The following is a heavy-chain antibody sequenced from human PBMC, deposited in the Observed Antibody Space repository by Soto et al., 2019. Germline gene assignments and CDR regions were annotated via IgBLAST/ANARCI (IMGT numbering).Heavy chain of an antibody. Sequence: QLTLKESGPTLVRPAQTLTLTCDFSGFSLSTYHMGVAWIRQPPGKALEWLALIYCDDDKRYSPSLKDRLAISKDTSSNQVVLPLTNIDPGDSATYFCAHAGDYDLLTLDHWGPGTLVTVSS. CDR3: AHAGDYDLLTLDH. CDR1: GFSLSTYHMG. J-gene: IGHJ4*02. V-gene: IGHV2-5*02. CDR2: IYCDDDK. D-gene: IGHD4-17*01.